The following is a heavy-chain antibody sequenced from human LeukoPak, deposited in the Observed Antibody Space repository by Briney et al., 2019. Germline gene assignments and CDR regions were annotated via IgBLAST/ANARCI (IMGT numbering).Heavy chain of an antibody. CDR2: ISYDGGKT. CDR3: ARGFNDFWSGSQLEY. D-gene: IGHD3-3*01. CDR1: GFIFGGYA. Sequence: GGSLRLSCAASGFIFGGYAMHWVRQAPGKGLQWLAVISYDGGKTYYADSVEGRFTNSRDNSKSTVYLEINSLRSEDTAIYYCARGFNDFWSGSQLEYWGQGTLVTVSS. J-gene: IGHJ4*02. V-gene: IGHV3-30-3*01.